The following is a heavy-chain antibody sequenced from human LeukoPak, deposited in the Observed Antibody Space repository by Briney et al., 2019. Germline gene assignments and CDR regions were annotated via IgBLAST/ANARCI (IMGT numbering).Heavy chain of an antibody. D-gene: IGHD2/OR15-2a*01. V-gene: IGHV3-23*01. Sequence: GGSLRLSCAASGFILSTYAMSWVRQAPGKGLEWVSAISATGYTTYYADSVKGRFTISTDNSKNTLYLQMNSLRAEDTAVYYCAKDPNMGRMGPKWGQGTLVTVSS. J-gene: IGHJ4*02. CDR3: AKDPNMGRMGPK. CDR1: GFILSTYA. CDR2: ISATGYTT.